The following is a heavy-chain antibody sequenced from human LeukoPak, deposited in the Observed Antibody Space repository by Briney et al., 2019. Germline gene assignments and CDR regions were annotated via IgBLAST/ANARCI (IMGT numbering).Heavy chain of an antibody. V-gene: IGHV5-51*01. CDR1: GYSFTSYW. J-gene: IGHJ6*02. CDR2: IYPGDSDT. D-gene: IGHD5-18*01. Sequence: PGGSLRLSCKGSGYSFTSYWIGWVRQMPGKGLEWMGIIYPGDSDTRYSPSFQGQVTISADKSISTAYLQWSSLKASDTAMYHCARHGNSYGKDYGMDVWGQGTTVTVSS. CDR3: ARHGNSYGKDYGMDV.